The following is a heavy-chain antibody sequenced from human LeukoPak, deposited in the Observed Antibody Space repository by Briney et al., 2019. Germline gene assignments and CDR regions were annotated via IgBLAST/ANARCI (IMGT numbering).Heavy chain of an antibody. CDR1: GFTFSSFA. J-gene: IGHJ6*03. CDR3: ANPAIRPGRRIYYYYMDV. CDR2: ISSSSSSI. V-gene: IGHV3-21*01. Sequence: KAGGSLRLSCAASGFTFSSFAMSWVRQAPGKGLEWVSSISSSSSSIHYADSVKGRFTISRDNAKNSMFLQVNSLRVEDTAVYYCANPAIRPGRRIYYYYMDVWGKGTTVTVSS. D-gene: IGHD1-14*01.